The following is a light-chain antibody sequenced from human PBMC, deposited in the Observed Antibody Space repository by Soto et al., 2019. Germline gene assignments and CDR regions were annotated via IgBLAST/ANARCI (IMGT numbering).Light chain of an antibody. CDR3: QQYGTSPRT. J-gene: IGKJ2*01. Sequence: EIVLTQSPATLSLSPGERATLSCRASQSVSSYLAWYQQKPGQAPRLLIYGAYNRPTGIPDRFTGSGSGTDFTLTISRLQPEDFAVYYCQQYGTSPRTFGQGTKVDIK. V-gene: IGKV3-20*01. CDR1: QSVSSY. CDR2: GAY.